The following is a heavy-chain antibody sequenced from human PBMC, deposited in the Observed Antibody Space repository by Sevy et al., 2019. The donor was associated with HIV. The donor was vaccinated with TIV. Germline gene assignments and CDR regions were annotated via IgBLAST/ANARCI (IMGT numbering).Heavy chain of an antibody. V-gene: IGHV4-59*08. Sequence: SETLSLTCTVSGGSISDHYWSWIRQPPGKGLEWIGYFYYGSGTTNYNPSLKSRFTISIDTSKNQFSLKVSSLTAADTAVYYCAGQGATLTTLYAFHIWGQGTMVTVSS. D-gene: IGHD4-4*01. CDR2: FYYGSGTT. CDR3: AGQGATLTTLYAFHI. CDR1: GGSISDHY. J-gene: IGHJ3*02.